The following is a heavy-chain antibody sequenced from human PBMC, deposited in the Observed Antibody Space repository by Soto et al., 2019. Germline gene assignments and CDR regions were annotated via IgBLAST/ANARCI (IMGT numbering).Heavy chain of an antibody. D-gene: IGHD4-17*01. CDR2: IYPGDSNS. CDR1: GYNFATYW. CDR3: ARDGFYGEYDSNYFDR. Sequence: GESLKISCEGFGYNFATYWIAWVRQMPGKGLEYMWIIYPGDSNSRYSPSFQGQVTFSADKSISTAYMQWSSLQASDTAMYYCARDGFYGEYDSNYFDRWGQGTMVTVSS. J-gene: IGHJ5*02. V-gene: IGHV5-51*01.